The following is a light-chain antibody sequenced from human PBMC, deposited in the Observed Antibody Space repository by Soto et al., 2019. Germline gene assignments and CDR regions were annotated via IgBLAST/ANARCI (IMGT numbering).Light chain of an antibody. J-gene: IGKJ1*01. CDR1: PSVSTNF. V-gene: IGKV3-20*01. Sequence: ELVLPPSPGTLSLSPGEGATLSCRASPSVSTNFFASYQQKPGQAPRLLIYGASTRATGIPDRFSVSGSGTDFTLTISRLEPEDFAVYYCQQYGRTSWTFGQGNKVEIQ. CDR3: QQYGRTSWT. CDR2: GAS.